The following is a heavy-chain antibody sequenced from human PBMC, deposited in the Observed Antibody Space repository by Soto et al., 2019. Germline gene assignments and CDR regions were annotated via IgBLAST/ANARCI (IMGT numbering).Heavy chain of an antibody. CDR3: ARLGYCSGGSCYFDY. Sequence: QVQLQESGPGLVKPSGNLSLTCAVSGGSISSSNWWSWVRQPPGKGLEWIGEIYHSGSTNYNPSLKSRVARSVDKSKNQFSLKLSSVTAAVTAVYYCARLGYCSGGSCYFDYWGQGTLVPVSS. CDR2: IYHSGST. CDR1: GGSISSSNW. D-gene: IGHD2-15*01. V-gene: IGHV4-4*02. J-gene: IGHJ4*02.